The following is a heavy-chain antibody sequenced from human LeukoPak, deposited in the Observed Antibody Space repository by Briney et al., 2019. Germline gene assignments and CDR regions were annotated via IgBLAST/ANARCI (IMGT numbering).Heavy chain of an antibody. CDR2: INHSGST. V-gene: IGHV4-34*01. D-gene: IGHD3-10*01. CDR3: VSAITMVRAFDY. Sequence: SETLSLTCAVYGGSFSGYYWSWIRQPPGKGLEWIGEINHSGSTNYNPSLKSRVTISVDTSKNQFSLKLSSVTAADTAVYYCVSAITMVRAFDYWGQGTLVTVSS. CDR1: GGSFSGYY. J-gene: IGHJ4*02.